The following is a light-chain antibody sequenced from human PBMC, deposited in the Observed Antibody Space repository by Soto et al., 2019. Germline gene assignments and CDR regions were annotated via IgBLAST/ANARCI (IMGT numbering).Light chain of an antibody. CDR3: QQYYSYPLT. CDR1: QGISSY. CDR2: AAS. V-gene: IGKV1-8*01. Sequence: AIRMTQSPSSFSASTGDRVTITCRASQGISSYLAWYQQKPGKAPKLLIYAASTLQSGVPSRFSGSGSGTDFTLTISCLQSEDFATYYCQQYYSYPLTCGQGTKV. J-gene: IGKJ1*01.